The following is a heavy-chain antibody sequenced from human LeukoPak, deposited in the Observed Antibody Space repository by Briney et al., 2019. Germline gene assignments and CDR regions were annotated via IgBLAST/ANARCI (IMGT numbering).Heavy chain of an antibody. CDR1: GGSISSSSYY. J-gene: IGHJ5*02. CDR2: IYYSGST. Sequence: PSETLSLTCTVSGGSISSSSYYWGRIRQPPGKGLEWIGSIYYSGSTYYNPSLKSRVTISVDTSKNQFSLKLSSVTAADTAVYYCARLADITMVRGVGWFDPWGQGTLVTVSS. D-gene: IGHD3-10*01. CDR3: ARLADITMVRGVGWFDP. V-gene: IGHV4-39*01.